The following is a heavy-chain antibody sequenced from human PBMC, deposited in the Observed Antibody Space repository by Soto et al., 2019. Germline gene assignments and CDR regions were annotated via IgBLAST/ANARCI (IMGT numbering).Heavy chain of an antibody. J-gene: IGHJ6*03. V-gene: IGHV3-23*01. CDR3: AKTHSSPMRVVAATVYYYYYYMDV. D-gene: IGHD2-15*01. CDR1: GFTFSSYA. Sequence: GGSLRLSCAASGFTFSSYAMSWVRQAPGKGLEWVSAISGSGGSTYYADSVKGRFTISRDNSKNTLYLQMNSLRAEDTAVYYCAKTHSSPMRVVAATVYYYYYYMDVWGKGTTVTVSS. CDR2: ISGSGGST.